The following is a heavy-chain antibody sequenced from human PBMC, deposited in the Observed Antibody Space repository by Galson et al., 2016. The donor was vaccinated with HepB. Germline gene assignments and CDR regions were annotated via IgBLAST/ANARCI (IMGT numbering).Heavy chain of an antibody. V-gene: IGHV1-3*04. CDR2: INTGNANT. CDR1: GYTLITFL. Sequence: SVKVSCKASGYTLITFLINWVRQAPGQRLEWLGWINTGNANTRYSQNFQGRVTITKDTSRNQVLLTMTNVDPVDTATHYCAHRTLPTQFDFWGQGILVTVSS. J-gene: IGHJ4*02. D-gene: IGHD5-18*01. CDR3: AHRTLPTQFDF.